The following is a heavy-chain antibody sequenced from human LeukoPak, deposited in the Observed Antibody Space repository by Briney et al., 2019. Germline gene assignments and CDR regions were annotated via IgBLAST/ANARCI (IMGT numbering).Heavy chain of an antibody. CDR1: GGSFSSGSYY. J-gene: IGHJ3*02. CDR2: IYYSGST. D-gene: IGHD4-23*01. Sequence: PSETLSLTCTVSGGSFSSGSYYWRWIRQPPGTGLEWIGYIYYSGSTNYNPSLKSRVTISVDTSKNQFSLKVSSVTAADTAVYYCARFLTTVVTRTGAFDIWGQGTMVTVSS. V-gene: IGHV4-61*01. CDR3: ARFLTTVVTRTGAFDI.